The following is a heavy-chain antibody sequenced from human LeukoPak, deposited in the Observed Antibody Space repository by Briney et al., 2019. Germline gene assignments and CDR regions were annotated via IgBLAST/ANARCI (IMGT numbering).Heavy chain of an antibody. D-gene: IGHD1-1*01. Sequence: SETLSLTCAVYGGSFSGYYWSWIRQPPGKGLEWIGEINHSGSTKYNPSLKSRVTISVETSKNQFSLKLSSVTAADTAVYYCARHERAVNWFDPWGQGTLVTVSS. CDR3: ARHERAVNWFDP. J-gene: IGHJ5*02. CDR1: GGSFSGYY. CDR2: INHSGST. V-gene: IGHV4-34*01.